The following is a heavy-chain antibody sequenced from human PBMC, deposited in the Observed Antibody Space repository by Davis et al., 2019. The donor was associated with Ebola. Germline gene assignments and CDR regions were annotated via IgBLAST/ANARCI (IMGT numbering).Heavy chain of an antibody. CDR1: GNSFTSYW. CDR2: IFPGDSDT. CDR3: ARGTDGYNPGGYFDS. D-gene: IGHD5-24*01. J-gene: IGHJ4*02. V-gene: IGHV5-51*01. Sequence: GESLKISCKGSGNSFTSYWIVWVRQMPGKGLECMGIIFPGDSDTRYSPSFQGQVTISADKSISTAYLQWSSLKASDTAMYYCARGTDGYNPGGYFDSWGQGTLVTVSS.